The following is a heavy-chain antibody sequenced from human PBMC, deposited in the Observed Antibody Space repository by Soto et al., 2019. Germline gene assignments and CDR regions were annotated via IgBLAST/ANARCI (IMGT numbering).Heavy chain of an antibody. CDR3: ARVRSSGTYGRPFDY. D-gene: IGHD1-26*01. J-gene: IGHJ4*02. Sequence: QVQLVESGGGVVQPGRSLRLSCAASGFTFSTYAMHWVRQAPGKGLEGVAIMSYDGSNKNYADSVKVRFTISRDNSKNTLYLVMNSQRAEDTALHVSARVRSSGTYGRPFDYWGQGTLVTVSS. CDR1: GFTFSTYA. V-gene: IGHV3-30-3*01. CDR2: MSYDGSNK.